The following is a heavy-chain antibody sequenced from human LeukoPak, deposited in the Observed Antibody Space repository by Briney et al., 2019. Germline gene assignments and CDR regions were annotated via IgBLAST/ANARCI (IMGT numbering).Heavy chain of an antibody. CDR1: GYTFTVYN. J-gene: IGHJ4*02. V-gene: IGHV1-2*02. CDR2: INPNSGGT. D-gene: IGHD6-6*01. CDR3: AGIAARSNFDY. Sequence: ASVTLSFKASGYTFTVYNMHWGRQAPEQRREWMGWINPNSGGTNYAQKFQGRVTMTRDTSISTAYMELSRLRSDDTAVYYCAGIAARSNFDYWGQGTLVSVSS.